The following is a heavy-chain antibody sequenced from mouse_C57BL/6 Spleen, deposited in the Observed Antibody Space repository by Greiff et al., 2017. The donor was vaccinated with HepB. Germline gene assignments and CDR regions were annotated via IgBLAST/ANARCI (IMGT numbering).Heavy chain of an antibody. CDR3: AHYYSNPFDY. V-gene: IGHV1-9*01. CDR2: ILPGSGST. CDR1: GYTFTGYW. D-gene: IGHD2-5*01. Sequence: VQLQQSGAELMKPGASVKLSCKATGYTFTGYWIEWVKQRPGHGLEWIGEILPGSGSTNYHEKFKGKATFTADTSSNTAYMQLSSLTTEDSAIYYCAHYYSNPFDYWGQGTTLTVSS. J-gene: IGHJ2*01.